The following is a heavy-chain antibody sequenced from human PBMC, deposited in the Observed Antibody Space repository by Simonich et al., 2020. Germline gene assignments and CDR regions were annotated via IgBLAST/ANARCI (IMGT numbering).Heavy chain of an antibody. V-gene: IGHV3-23*01. D-gene: IGHD3-22*01. CDR1: GFTFSSYA. Sequence: GGGLVQPGGSLRLSCAASGFTFSSYAMSWVRQAPGKGRGWVLAISGSGGSTYYADSVKGRFTISRDNSKNTLYLQMNSLRAEDTAVYYCAKDLGERITMIVVVIDAFDIWGQGTMVTVSS. CDR3: AKDLGERITMIVVVIDAFDI. J-gene: IGHJ3*02. CDR2: ISGSGGST.